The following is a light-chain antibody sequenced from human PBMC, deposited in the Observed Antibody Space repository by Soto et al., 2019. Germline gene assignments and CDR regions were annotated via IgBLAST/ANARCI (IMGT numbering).Light chain of an antibody. CDR1: QSVSRN. J-gene: IGKJ5*01. V-gene: IGKV3-15*01. CDR3: QQYNNWPPIT. Sequence: EVVMTQSPDTLAVSPGERATLSCRASQSVSRNLAWYQQKPGQAPRLLIYGASTRATGIPARFSGSGSGTEFTLTISSLQYEDFAVYYCQQYNNWPPITFGQGTRLEIK. CDR2: GAS.